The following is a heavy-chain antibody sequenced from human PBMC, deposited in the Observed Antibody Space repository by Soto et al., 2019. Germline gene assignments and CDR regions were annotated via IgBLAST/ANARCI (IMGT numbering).Heavy chain of an antibody. J-gene: IGHJ5*02. CDR2: IVVGSGNT. CDR1: GFTFTSST. D-gene: IGHD3-22*01. V-gene: IGHV1-58*02. Sequence: ASVKVSCKASGFTFTSSTMQWVRQARGQRLEWIGWIVVGSGNTNYAQKFQERVTITRDMSTSTAYMELSSLRSEDTAVYYCAAESTMMVSPFDPWGQGTLVTVSS. CDR3: AAESTMMVSPFDP.